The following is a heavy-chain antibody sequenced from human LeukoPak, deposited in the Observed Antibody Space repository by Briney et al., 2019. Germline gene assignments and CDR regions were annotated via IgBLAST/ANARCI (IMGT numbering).Heavy chain of an antibody. CDR1: GFTFSSYW. J-gene: IGHJ4*02. D-gene: IGHD3-3*01. CDR2: INTDGSST. CDR3: ASPLNYDFWSGQY. Sequence: GGSLRLSCAASGFTFSSYWMHWVRQAPGKGLVWVSRINTDGSSTSYADSVKGRFTISRDNAKNTLYLQMYSLRAEDTAVYYCASPLNYDFWSGQYWGQGTLVTVSS. V-gene: IGHV3-74*01.